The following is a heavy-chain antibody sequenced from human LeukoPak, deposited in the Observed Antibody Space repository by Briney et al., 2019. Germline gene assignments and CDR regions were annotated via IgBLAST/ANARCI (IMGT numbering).Heavy chain of an antibody. CDR3: ARDGVIIKGVGSKSWFDP. J-gene: IGHJ5*02. CDR2: INPSGGST. CDR1: GYTFTSYY. V-gene: IGHV1-46*01. D-gene: IGHD3-10*01. Sequence: GASVKVSCKASGYTFTSYYMHWVRQAPGQGLEWMGIINPSGGSTSYAQKFQGRVTMTRDTSTSTVYMELSSLRSEDTAVYYCARDGVIIKGVGSKSWFDPWGQGTLVTVSS.